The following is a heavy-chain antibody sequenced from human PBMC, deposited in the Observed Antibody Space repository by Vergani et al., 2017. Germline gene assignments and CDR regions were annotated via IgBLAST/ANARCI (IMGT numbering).Heavy chain of an antibody. D-gene: IGHD6-19*01. CDR1: GRTGRRKG. CDR2: ISGSGGST. V-gene: IGHV3-23*04. Sequence: EGKGGEAGGGGGKRGGGGRGEREGEGRTGRRKGRRGVRREQGKGLDGVSAISGSGGSTYYADSVKGRVTISRDNSKNTLYLQMNSLRAEDTAVYYCAKDKDALTSGYFDYWGQGTLVTVSS. CDR3: AKDKDALTSGYFDY. J-gene: IGHJ4*02.